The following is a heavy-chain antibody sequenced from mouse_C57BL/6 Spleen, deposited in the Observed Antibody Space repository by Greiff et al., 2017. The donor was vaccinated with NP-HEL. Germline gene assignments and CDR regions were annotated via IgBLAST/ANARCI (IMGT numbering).Heavy chain of an antibody. CDR1: GFSLSTSGMG. V-gene: IGHV8-12*01. CDR3: ARGYGLALGDY. Sequence: QVQLKESGPGILQSSQTLSLPCSFSGFSLSTSGMGVSWIRQPSGKGLEWLAHIYWDDDKRYNPSLKSRLTISKDTSRNQVLLKITSVDTADTATYYCARGYGLALGDYWGQGTPLTVSS. D-gene: IGHD1-1*01. J-gene: IGHJ2*01. CDR2: IYWDDDK.